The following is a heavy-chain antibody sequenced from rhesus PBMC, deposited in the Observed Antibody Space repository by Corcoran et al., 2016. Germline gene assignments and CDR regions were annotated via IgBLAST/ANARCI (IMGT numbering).Heavy chain of an antibody. CDR1: GYSFTRSW. V-gene: IGHV5S1*01. CDR2: IYLGDSDT. J-gene: IGHJ6*01. Sequence: EVQLVQSGAEVKRPGASLRISCKTSGYSFTRSWISWVRQIPGKGLELMGSIYLGDSDTRYSPSFQGQVTISADKSISTTYLQWSSLKASDTATYYCAKYGSSYNYGLDSWGQGVVVTVSS. D-gene: IGHD4-29*01. CDR3: AKYGSSYNYGLDS.